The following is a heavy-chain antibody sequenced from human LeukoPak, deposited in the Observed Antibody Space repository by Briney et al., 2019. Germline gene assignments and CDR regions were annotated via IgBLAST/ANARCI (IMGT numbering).Heavy chain of an antibody. CDR3: ARDRVPYCSGVSCSVDV. J-gene: IGHJ6*02. V-gene: IGHV3-74*01. CDR2: IISDGSAT. Sequence: PGGSLRLSCAASGFTFSNYWMQWVCHAPGKGLVWVSRIISDGSATNYADSVKGRFTISRDNAKNTLYLQMNSLRVEDTAVYYCARDRVPYCSGVSCSVDVWGQGTTVTVAS. D-gene: IGHD2-15*01. CDR1: GFTFSNYW.